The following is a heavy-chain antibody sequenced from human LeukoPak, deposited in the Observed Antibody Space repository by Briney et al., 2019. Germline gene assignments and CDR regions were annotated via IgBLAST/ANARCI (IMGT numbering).Heavy chain of an antibody. CDR1: GYTFTNYG. D-gene: IGHD2-2*01. CDR2: INTNTGNP. V-gene: IGHV7-4-1*02. CDR3: ARDKYQLPYEIDY. Sequence: ASVKVSCKASGYTFTNYGMNWVRQAPGQGLEWMGWINTNTGNPTYAQGFTGRLVFSLDTTVSTAYLQISSLRAEDTALYYCARDKYQLPYEIDYWGQGTLVTVSS. J-gene: IGHJ4*02.